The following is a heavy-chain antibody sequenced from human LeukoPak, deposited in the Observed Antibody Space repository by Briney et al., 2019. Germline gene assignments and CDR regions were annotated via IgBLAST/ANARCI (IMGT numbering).Heavy chain of an antibody. CDR1: GFTFSSYS. J-gene: IGHJ3*02. CDR2: ISSSSSTI. Sequence: PGGSLRLSCAASGFTFSSYSMNWVRQAPGKGLEWVSYISSSSSTIYYADSVKGRFTISRDNAKNSLYLQMNSLRAEDTAVYYCARERVGYCSSTSCQGAFDIWGQGTMVTVSS. D-gene: IGHD2-2*01. V-gene: IGHV3-48*01. CDR3: ARERVGYCSSTSCQGAFDI.